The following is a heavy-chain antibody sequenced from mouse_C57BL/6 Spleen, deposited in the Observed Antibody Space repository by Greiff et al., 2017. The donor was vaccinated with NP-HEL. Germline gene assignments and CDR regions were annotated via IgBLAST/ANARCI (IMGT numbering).Heavy chain of an antibody. J-gene: IGHJ2*01. D-gene: IGHD2-3*01. CDR3: AREGIYDGYYDDY. CDR1: GYTFTSYW. V-gene: IGHV1-55*01. Sequence: QVQLQQPGAELVKPGASVKMSCKASGYTFTSYWITWVKQRPGQGLEWIGDIYPGSGSTNYTEKFKSKATLTVDTSSSTAYMQLSSLTSEDSAVYYCAREGIYDGYYDDYWGQGTTLTVSS. CDR2: IYPGSGST.